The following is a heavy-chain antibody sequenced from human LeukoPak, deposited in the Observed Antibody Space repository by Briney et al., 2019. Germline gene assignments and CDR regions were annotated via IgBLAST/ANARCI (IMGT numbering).Heavy chain of an antibody. Sequence: SETLSLTCTVSGVSISSYYRSWIRQPPGKGLEWIGYIYYSGSPNYNPALKSRVTISVDTSKNQFSLKLSSVTAADTAVYYCARGVTIFGVLYYYYYYMDVWGKGTTVTVSS. D-gene: IGHD3-3*01. CDR3: ARGVTIFGVLYYYYYYMDV. J-gene: IGHJ6*03. CDR2: IYYSGSP. CDR1: GVSISSYY. V-gene: IGHV4-59*01.